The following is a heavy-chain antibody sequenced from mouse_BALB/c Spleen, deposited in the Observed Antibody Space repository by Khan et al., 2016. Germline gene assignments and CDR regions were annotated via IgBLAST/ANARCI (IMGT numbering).Heavy chain of an antibody. V-gene: IGHV14-3*02. CDR3: ARSRPGTPYYFDY. J-gene: IGHJ2*01. CDR2: IDPANGNT. CDR1: GFNIKDTY. Sequence: MQLEESGAELVKPGASVKLSCTASGFNIKDTYMHWVKQRPEQGLEWIGRIDPANGNTKYDPKFQGKATITADTSSNTAYLQLSSLTSEDTAVYYCARSRPGTPYYFDYWGQGTTLTVSS. D-gene: IGHD4-1*01.